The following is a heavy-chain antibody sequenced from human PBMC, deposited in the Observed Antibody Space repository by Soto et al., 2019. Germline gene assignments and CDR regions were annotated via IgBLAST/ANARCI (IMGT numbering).Heavy chain of an antibody. CDR2: IIPILGIA. CDR1: GGTFSSYT. J-gene: IGHJ4*02. D-gene: IGHD4-17*01. V-gene: IGHV1-69*02. Sequence: QVQLVQSGAEVKKPGSSVKVSCKASGGTFSSYTISWVRQAPGQGLEWMERIIPILGIANYAQKFQGRVTITADKSPSTADMELSSLRSEYTAVYYCARDGDYAPGSRMGFDYWGQGTLVTVSS. CDR3: ARDGDYAPGSRMGFDY.